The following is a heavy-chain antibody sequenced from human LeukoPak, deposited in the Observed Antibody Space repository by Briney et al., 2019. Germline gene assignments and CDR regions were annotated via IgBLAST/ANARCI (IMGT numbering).Heavy chain of an antibody. CDR1: GFDVSTNY. V-gene: IGHV3-74*01. J-gene: IGHJ4*02. CDR2: INEDGRVT. Sequence: PGGSLRLSCAVSGFDVSTNYMNWVRQAPGKGLVWVSRINEDGRVTSYAGSVRGRFTISRDSVENTLHLQMNSLRAEDTAVYYCVKDFGGNSDYWGQGTLVTVSS. CDR3: VKDFGGNSDY. D-gene: IGHD4-23*01.